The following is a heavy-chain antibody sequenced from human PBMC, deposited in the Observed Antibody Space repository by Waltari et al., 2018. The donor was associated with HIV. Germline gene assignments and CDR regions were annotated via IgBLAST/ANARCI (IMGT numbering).Heavy chain of an antibody. CDR1: GFAFRTYS. V-gene: IGHV3-48*01. CDR2: ISSRGDTV. D-gene: IGHD2-15*01. CDR3: ASPAQAEGY. Sequence: EVQLVESGGSLVQPGGSLRLSCTASGFAFRTYSFNWVRQPTGKGLEWISYISSRGDTVYYAGSVKGRFTISRDNAKNSLYLQMNSLRPEDTAVYYCASPAQAEGYWGQGTLVTVSS. J-gene: IGHJ4*02.